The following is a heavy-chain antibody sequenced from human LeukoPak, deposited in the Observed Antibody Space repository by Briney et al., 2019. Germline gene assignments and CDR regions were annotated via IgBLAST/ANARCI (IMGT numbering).Heavy chain of an antibody. CDR2: INPNTGHT. V-gene: IGHV1-2*02. Sequence: ASVKVSCKASGYTFTDCYMHWVRQAPGQGLEWMGWINPNTGHTNYPQKFQGRVTMTRDTSITTAYMELSRLSSDDTALYYCARAGYCSGGSCRNWIDPWGQGTLVTVSS. CDR1: GYTFTDCY. J-gene: IGHJ5*02. CDR3: ARAGYCSGGSCRNWIDP. D-gene: IGHD2-15*01.